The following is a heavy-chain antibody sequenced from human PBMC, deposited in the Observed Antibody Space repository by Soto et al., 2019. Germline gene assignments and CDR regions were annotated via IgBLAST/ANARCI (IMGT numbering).Heavy chain of an antibody. Sequence: GGSLRLSCAASGFTFSNAWMNWVRQAPGKGLEWVGRIKSKTDGGTTDYAAPVKGRFTISRDDSKNTLYLQMNSLKTEDTAVYYCTTDYYGSGSYSDYWGQGTLVTVSS. CDR2: IKSKTDGGTT. CDR1: GFTFSNAW. D-gene: IGHD3-10*01. V-gene: IGHV3-15*07. J-gene: IGHJ4*02. CDR3: TTDYYGSGSYSDY.